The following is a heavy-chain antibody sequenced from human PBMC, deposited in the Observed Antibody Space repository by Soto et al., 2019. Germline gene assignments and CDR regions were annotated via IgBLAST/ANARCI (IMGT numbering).Heavy chain of an antibody. V-gene: IGHV4-34*01. J-gene: IGHJ4*02. CDR3: ARFGRSGTTPC. D-gene: IGHD1-7*01. Sequence: SETLSLTCAVYGGSFSGYYWSLIRQPPGEGLEWIGEINHRGSTNYNPSLKSRFTISVDTSKNQFSLKLSSATAADTAVYYCARFGRSGTTPCWSQGTLVTVSS. CDR2: INHRGST. CDR1: GGSFSGYY.